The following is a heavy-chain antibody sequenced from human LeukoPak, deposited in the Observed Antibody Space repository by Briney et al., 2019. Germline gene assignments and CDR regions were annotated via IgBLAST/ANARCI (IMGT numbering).Heavy chain of an antibody. D-gene: IGHD2-2*01. J-gene: IGHJ4*02. V-gene: IGHV3-23*01. CDR2: IIGGAGGT. Sequence: PGGSLRLSCAASGFSFSSHGMSWVRQAPGKGLEWVSGIIGGAGGTYYADSVKGRFTISRDNAKNTLYLQMNSLRAEDTAVYYCAHESMYQHDYWGQGTVVTVSS. CDR1: GFSFSSHG. CDR3: AHESMYQHDY.